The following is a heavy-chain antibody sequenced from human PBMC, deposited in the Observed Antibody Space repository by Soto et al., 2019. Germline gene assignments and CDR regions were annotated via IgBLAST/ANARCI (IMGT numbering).Heavy chain of an antibody. D-gene: IGHD3-3*01. CDR2: IRSKAYGGTT. V-gene: IGHV3-49*03. J-gene: IGHJ6*02. CDR3: SRDGDYYGLDV. CDR1: GFTFGDYA. Sequence: SLRLSCTASGFTFGDYAMSWFRPAPGKGLEWVGFIRSKAYGGTTEYAASVKGRFTISRDDSKSVAYLQMNSLQTEDTAIYYCSRDGDYYGLDVWGRGTTVTVSS.